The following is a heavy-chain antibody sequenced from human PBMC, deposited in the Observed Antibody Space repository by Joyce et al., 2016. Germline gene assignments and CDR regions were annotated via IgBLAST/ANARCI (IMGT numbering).Heavy chain of an antibody. D-gene: IGHD1-7*01. V-gene: IGHV3-21*02. Sequence: EVQLVESGGGLVKPGGSLRLSCAASGFTFSSYTMTWVRQAPGKGLEWVSSMSYSTTSIYGTDSMKGRFTISRDNARSSLFLQMDSLRAEDTALYYCARESLGNTHTGGFDLWGQGTLVTVSS. CDR2: MSYSTTSI. J-gene: IGHJ4*02. CDR3: ARESLGNTHTGGFDL. CDR1: GFTFSSYT.